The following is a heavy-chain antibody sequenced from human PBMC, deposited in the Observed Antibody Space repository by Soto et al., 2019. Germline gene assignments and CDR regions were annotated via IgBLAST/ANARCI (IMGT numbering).Heavy chain of an antibody. CDR3: ARGVDVLRYFDWLLYLDY. D-gene: IGHD3-9*01. CDR2: ISYDGSNK. Sequence: GGSLRLSCAASGFTFSSYAMHWVRQAPGKGLEWVAVISYDGSNKYYADSVKGRFTISRDNSKNTLYLQMNSLRAEDTAVYYCARGVDVLRYFDWLLYLDYWGQGTLVTVSS. J-gene: IGHJ4*02. CDR1: GFTFSSYA. V-gene: IGHV3-30-3*01.